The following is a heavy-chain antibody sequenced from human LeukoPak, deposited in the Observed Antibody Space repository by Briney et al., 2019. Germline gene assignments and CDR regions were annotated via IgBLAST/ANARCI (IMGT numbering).Heavy chain of an antibody. CDR2: ISWDGGST. CDR3: AKVAGSSSSLSHYMDV. V-gene: IGHV3-43*01. J-gene: IGHJ6*03. Sequence: GGSLRLSCAASGFTFADYTMHWVRQAPGKGLEWVSLISWDGGSTYYADSVKGRFTISRDNSKNSLYLQMNSLRTEDTALYYCAKVAGSSSSLSHYMDVWGKGTTVTVSS. CDR1: GFTFADYT. D-gene: IGHD6-6*01.